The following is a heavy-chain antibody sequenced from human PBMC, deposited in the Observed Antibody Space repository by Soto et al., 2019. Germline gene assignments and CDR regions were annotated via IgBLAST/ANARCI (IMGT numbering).Heavy chain of an antibody. J-gene: IGHJ4*02. CDR2: IRSKVNTYAT. D-gene: IGHD5-18*01. V-gene: IGHV3-73*01. Sequence: GGSLRLSCVASGFTFSDSAMHWVRQASGKGLEWVGRIRSKVNTYATAYAASVKGRFTISRDDSMNTAYRQMNSLKTEATAVYYCTSSRYWAAMDLLAYWGQGTLVTVSS. CDR3: TSSRYWAAMDLLAY. CDR1: GFTFSDSA.